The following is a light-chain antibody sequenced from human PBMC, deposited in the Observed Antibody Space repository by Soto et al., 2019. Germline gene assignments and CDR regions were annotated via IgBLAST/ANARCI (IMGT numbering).Light chain of an antibody. CDR3: CSYTTSGTLL. CDR1: SSDVGTYNY. CDR2: EVT. J-gene: IGLJ3*02. Sequence: QSVLTQPASVSGSPGQSITISCTGTSSDVGTYNYVSWYQQHPGKAPKLMIYEVTNRPSGVSNRFSGSKSGNTASLTISGLQAEDEADYYCCSYTTSGTLLFGGGTKLTVL. V-gene: IGLV2-14*01.